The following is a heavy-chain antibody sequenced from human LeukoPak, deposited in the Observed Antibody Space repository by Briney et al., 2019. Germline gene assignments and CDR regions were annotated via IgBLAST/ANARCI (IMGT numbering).Heavy chain of an antibody. J-gene: IGHJ5*02. Sequence: PSETLSLTCTVSGGSISSGDYYWTWIRQPPGKGLEWIGYICYSGSTYYNPSLKSRVTISVDTSKNQFSLKLSSVTAADTAVYYCARDPLSYGYHWFDPWGQGTLVTVSS. CDR1: GGSISSGDYY. V-gene: IGHV4-30-4*08. CDR3: ARDPLSYGYHWFDP. CDR2: ICYSGST. D-gene: IGHD5-18*01.